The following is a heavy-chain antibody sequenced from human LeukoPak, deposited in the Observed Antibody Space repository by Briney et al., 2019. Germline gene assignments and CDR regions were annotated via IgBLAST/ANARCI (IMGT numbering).Heavy chain of an antibody. Sequence: TGGSLCLSCAASGFSFASYAMKWVRQAPGRWLEWVSSIRVSGSSTYYVDSVKGRFTISRDNSKNTLYLQMNSLRAEDTAEYYCAKDSNGWYQRGSNYFDYWGQGTLVTVSS. CDR3: AKDSNGWYQRGSNYFDY. CDR1: GFSFASYA. J-gene: IGHJ4*02. V-gene: IGHV3-23*01. D-gene: IGHD6-19*01. CDR2: IRVSGSST.